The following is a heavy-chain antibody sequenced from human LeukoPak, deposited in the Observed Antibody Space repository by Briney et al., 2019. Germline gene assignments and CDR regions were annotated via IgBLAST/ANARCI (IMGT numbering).Heavy chain of an antibody. Sequence: PGGSLRLSCAASGFTFSSYSMNWVRQAPGKGLEWVSSISSSSSYIYYADSVKGRFTISRDNSKNTLYLQMNSLRAEDTAVYYCAKGDNDILTGYYNSFDYWGQGTLVTVSS. CDR1: GFTFSSYS. CDR2: ISSSSSYI. CDR3: AKGDNDILTGYYNSFDY. V-gene: IGHV3-21*04. D-gene: IGHD3-9*01. J-gene: IGHJ4*02.